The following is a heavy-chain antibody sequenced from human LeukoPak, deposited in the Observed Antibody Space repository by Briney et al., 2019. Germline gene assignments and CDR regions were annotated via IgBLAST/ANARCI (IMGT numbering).Heavy chain of an antibody. CDR1: GFTFSSYV. V-gene: IGHV3-53*01. D-gene: IGHD5-12*01. CDR3: ARESGYAVGDY. J-gene: IGHJ4*02. CDR2: TYTDGST. Sequence: GGSLRLSCAASGFTFSSYVMSWVRQAPGMGLEWVSATYTDGSTYYTDSVKGRFTIPRDNFKNTLFLQMNTLRAEDTAVYYCARESGYAVGDYWGQGTLVTVSS.